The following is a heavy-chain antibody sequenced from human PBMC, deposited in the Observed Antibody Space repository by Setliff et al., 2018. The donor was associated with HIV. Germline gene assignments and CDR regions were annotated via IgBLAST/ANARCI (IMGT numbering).Heavy chain of an antibody. CDR1: GGSISTYY. CDR2: VSYSGST. CDR3: ARQGHFYDSSSSGSFDI. D-gene: IGHD3-22*01. Sequence: PSETLSLTCNVSGGSISTYYWSWIRQPPGKGLEWHGYVSYSGSTNLNPSLESRLAMSVDMSKNHFSLKLRSVTAADTAVYYCARQGHFYDSSSSGSFDIWGHGTRVTVSS. J-gene: IGHJ3*02. V-gene: IGHV4-59*08.